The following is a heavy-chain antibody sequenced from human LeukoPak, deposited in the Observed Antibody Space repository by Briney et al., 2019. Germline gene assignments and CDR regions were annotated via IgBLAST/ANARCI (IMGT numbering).Heavy chain of an antibody. J-gene: IGHJ5*02. CDR1: GGSLSNYA. Sequence: ASVKVSCKTSGGSLSNYAFNWVRQAPGQGLEWMGGIIPVLSTTNYAQKFQGRVTITTDESTNTAYMKMSSLTSEDTAVYFCASSSTTLNVFGPWGQGTLVTVSS. CDR3: ASSSTTLNVFGP. D-gene: IGHD2-2*01. CDR2: IIPVLSTT. V-gene: IGHV1-69*05.